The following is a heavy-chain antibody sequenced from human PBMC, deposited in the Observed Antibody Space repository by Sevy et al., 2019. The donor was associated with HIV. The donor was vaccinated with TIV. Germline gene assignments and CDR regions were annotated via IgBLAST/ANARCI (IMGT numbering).Heavy chain of an antibody. D-gene: IGHD4-17*01. CDR3: ARDYGGLNAFDF. CDR1: GFIFSSYS. V-gene: IGHV3-21*01. Sequence: LRLSCAASGFIFSSYSMNWVRQAPGKGLEWVASISRSNTYIYYADSVKGRFTISRDDAKNSLYLQMNSLRAEDTAVYYCARDYGGLNAFDFWGQGTMVTVSS. CDR2: ISRSNTYI. J-gene: IGHJ3*01.